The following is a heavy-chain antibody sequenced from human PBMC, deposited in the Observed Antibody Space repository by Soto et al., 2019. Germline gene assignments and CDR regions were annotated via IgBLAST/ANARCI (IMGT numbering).Heavy chain of an antibody. CDR3: ARHVGSYWYFDL. V-gene: IGHV3-66*04. Sequence: EMQLVESGGGLVQPGGSLRLSCAASGFTVSSSYMGWVRRATGKGLEWVSSIYVDGRTYYADSVKDRFTISTDNSQDTLYLQMNSLRADDTAIYYCARHVGSYWYFDLWGRGTLVAVSS. CDR1: GFTVSSSY. D-gene: IGHD1-26*01. J-gene: IGHJ2*01. CDR2: IYVDGRT.